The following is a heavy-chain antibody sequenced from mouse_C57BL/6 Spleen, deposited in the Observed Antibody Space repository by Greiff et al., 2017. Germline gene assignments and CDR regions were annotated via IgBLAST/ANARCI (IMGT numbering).Heavy chain of an antibody. J-gene: IGHJ4*01. D-gene: IGHD1-1*02. CDR3: ARDGGSGYAMDY. CDR1: GYSITSGYY. V-gene: IGHV3-6*01. Sequence: EVKLQESGPGLVKPSQSLSLTCSVTGYSITSGYYWNWIRQFPGNKLEWMGYISYDGSNKYNPSLKNRISITRDTSKNQFFLKLNSVTTEDTATYYCARDGGSGYAMDYWGQGTSVTVSS. CDR2: ISYDGSN.